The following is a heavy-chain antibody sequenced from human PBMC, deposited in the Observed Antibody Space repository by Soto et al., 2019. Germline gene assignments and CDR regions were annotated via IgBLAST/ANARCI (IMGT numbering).Heavy chain of an antibody. J-gene: IGHJ4*02. CDR2: ISDSGGGT. Sequence: EVQLLESGGGLVQPGGSLRLSCAASGFTFSSYAMSWVRQAPGKGLEWVSSISDSGGGTYIADSVKGRFTISRDNPKNTLFLQMNSLKSDDTAVYYCATDRLGNPSPIDYWGQGTLVTVSS. CDR3: ATDRLGNPSPIDY. CDR1: GFTFSSYA. D-gene: IGHD1-1*01. V-gene: IGHV3-23*01.